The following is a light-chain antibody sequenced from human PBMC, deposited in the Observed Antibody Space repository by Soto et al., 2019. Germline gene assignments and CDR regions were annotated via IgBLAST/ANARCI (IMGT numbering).Light chain of an antibody. V-gene: IGLV2-14*01. CDR3: SSYTSSSTVV. Sequence: QSVLTQPASVSGSAGQSSTVSCTGTSSDVGGYNYVSWYQQRPGKAPKLMIYDVSNRPSGVSNRFSGSKSGNTASLTISGLPAEDEADYYCSSYTSSSTVVFGGGTKVTGL. CDR1: SSDVGGYNY. J-gene: IGLJ2*01. CDR2: DVS.